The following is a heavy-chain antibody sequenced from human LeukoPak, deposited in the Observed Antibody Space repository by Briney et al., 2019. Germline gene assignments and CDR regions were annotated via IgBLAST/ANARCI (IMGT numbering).Heavy chain of an antibody. CDR3: AREVYSSTWFDL. Sequence: GGSLRLSCAASGFTLNTNYMNWVRRVPGKGLEWVSGIYAGGNTYYADSVKERFTISRDNSRNTLYLQMNSLRGDDTADYYCAREVYSSTWFDLWGQGTLVTVSS. V-gene: IGHV3-66*01. CDR1: GFTLNTNY. J-gene: IGHJ4*02. CDR2: IYAGGNT. D-gene: IGHD6-13*01.